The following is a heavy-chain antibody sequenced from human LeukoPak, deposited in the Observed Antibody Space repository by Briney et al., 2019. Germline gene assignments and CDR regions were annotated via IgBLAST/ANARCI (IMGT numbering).Heavy chain of an antibody. CDR1: GYSFSDYY. D-gene: IGHD2-8*01. Sequence: ASVKVSCKASGYSFSDYYMHWVRQAPGQGLEWMGWMKPTSGGTNYAQKFQGRVTMTRDTSITTAYMELSRLRSDDTAVYYCARALSDCSKGVCYSLDDWVPYGVDVWGQGTTVTVSS. J-gene: IGHJ6*02. CDR2: MKPTSGGT. CDR3: ARALSDCSKGVCYSLDDWVPYGVDV. V-gene: IGHV1-2*02.